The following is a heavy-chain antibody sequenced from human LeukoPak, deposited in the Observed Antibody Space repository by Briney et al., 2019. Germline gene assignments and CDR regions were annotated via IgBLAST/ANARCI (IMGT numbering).Heavy chain of an antibody. V-gene: IGHV4-38-2*02. Sequence: SETLSLTCTVSGYSISSGYYWGWIRQPPGKGLEWIGSIYHSGSTYYNPSLKSRVTISVDTSKNQFSLKLSSVTGADTAVYYCARGGGRRFGHIVVVTAKDYFDYWGQGTLVTVSS. CDR2: IYHSGST. CDR3: ARGGGRRFGHIVVVTAKDYFDY. D-gene: IGHD2-21*02. J-gene: IGHJ4*02. CDR1: GYSISSGYY.